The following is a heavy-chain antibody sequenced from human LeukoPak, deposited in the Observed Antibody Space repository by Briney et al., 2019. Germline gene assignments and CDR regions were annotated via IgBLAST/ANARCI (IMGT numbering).Heavy chain of an antibody. CDR1: GGSFSGYY. V-gene: IGHV4-34*01. J-gene: IGHJ4*02. D-gene: IGHD3-3*02. CDR2: INHSGST. Sequence: SETLSLTCAVYGGSFSGYYWSWIRQPPGKGLEWIGEINHSGSTNYNPSLKSRVTISVDTSKNQFSLKLSSVTAADTAVHYCARSISGYWGQGTLVTVSS. CDR3: ARSISGY.